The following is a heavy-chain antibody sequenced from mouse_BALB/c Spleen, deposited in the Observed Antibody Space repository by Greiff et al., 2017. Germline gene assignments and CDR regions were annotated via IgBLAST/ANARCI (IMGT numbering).Heavy chain of an antibody. CDR1: GYTFTSYW. CDR2: INPSNGRT. Sequence: QVQLQQPGAELVKPGASVKLSCKASGYTFTSYWMHWVKQRPGQGLEWIGEINPSNGRTNYNEKFKSKATLTVDKSSSTAYMQLSSLTSEDSAVYDCARRGEGYRDYWGQGTTLTVSS. J-gene: IGHJ2*01. D-gene: IGHD2-2*01. V-gene: IGHV1S81*02. CDR3: ARRGEGYRDY.